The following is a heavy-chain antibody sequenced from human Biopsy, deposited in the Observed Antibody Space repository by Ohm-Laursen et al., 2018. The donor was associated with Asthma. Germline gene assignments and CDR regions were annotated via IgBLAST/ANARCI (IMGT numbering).Heavy chain of an antibody. V-gene: IGHV1-24*01. CDR1: GYSLTDLS. Sequence: ASVKVSCKISGYSLTDLSMQWVRQAPGQGLEWMGGHDHEEGGTVNARRFRGRVTMTEDTPTDTAYMELSSLSSDDTAVYYCASDFPKDYVRYNFQFWGQGTLVTVSS. J-gene: IGHJ4*02. CDR2: HDHEEGGT. D-gene: IGHD4-17*01. CDR3: ASDFPKDYVRYNFQF.